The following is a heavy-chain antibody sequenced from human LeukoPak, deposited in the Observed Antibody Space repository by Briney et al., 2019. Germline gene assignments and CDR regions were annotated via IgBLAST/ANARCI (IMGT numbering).Heavy chain of an antibody. V-gene: IGHV4-59*02. CDR2: SYYTGST. Sequence: SETLSLTCTVSGGSVSTYHWGWIRQPPGKGLEWIGYSYYTGSTNYNPSLTGRVTISVDMSKNRFSLKLISVTAADTAVYHCARVRGGYDAIDHWGQGTLVTVSS. J-gene: IGHJ4*02. CDR1: GGSVSTYH. D-gene: IGHD5-12*01. CDR3: ARVRGGYDAIDH.